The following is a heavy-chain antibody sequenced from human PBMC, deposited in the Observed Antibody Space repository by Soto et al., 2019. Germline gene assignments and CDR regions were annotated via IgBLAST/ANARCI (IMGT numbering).Heavy chain of an antibody. CDR3: ARRSSYCSSTSCPIYWFDP. D-gene: IGHD2-2*01. CDR2: IYYSGST. CDR1: GGSISSYY. Sequence: SETLSLTCTVSGGSISSYYWSWIRQPPGKGLEWIGYIYYSGSTNYNPSLKSRVTISVDTSKNQFSLKLSSVTAADTAVYYCARRSSYCSSTSCPIYWFDPWGQGTLVTVSS. J-gene: IGHJ5*02. V-gene: IGHV4-59*08.